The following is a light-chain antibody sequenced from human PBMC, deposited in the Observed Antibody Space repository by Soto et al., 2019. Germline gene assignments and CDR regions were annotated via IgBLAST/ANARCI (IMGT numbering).Light chain of an antibody. Sequence: QSALTQPRSVSGSPGQSVTVSCTGTSSDVGGYDSVSWYQQHPGKAPKFMIYDVSKRPSGVPDRFSGSKSGNTASLTISGLQPEDEADYYCCSYAGTYTFVFGTGTKLTVL. CDR2: DVS. CDR1: SSDVGGYDS. V-gene: IGLV2-11*01. J-gene: IGLJ1*01. CDR3: CSYAGTYTFV.